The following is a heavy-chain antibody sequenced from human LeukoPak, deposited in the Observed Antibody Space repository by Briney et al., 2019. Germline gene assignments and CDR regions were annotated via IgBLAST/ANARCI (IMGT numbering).Heavy chain of an antibody. D-gene: IGHD2-2*01. V-gene: IGHV4-59*08. CDR3: ARGAGTVPAAILYYYGMDV. Sequence: SETLSLTCTVSGGSISSYYWSWIRQPPGKGLEWIGYIYYSGSTNYNPSLKSRVTISVDTSKNQFSLKLSSVTAADTAVYYCARGAGTVPAAILYYYGMDVWGQGTTVTVSS. CDR1: GGSISSYY. J-gene: IGHJ6*02. CDR2: IYYSGST.